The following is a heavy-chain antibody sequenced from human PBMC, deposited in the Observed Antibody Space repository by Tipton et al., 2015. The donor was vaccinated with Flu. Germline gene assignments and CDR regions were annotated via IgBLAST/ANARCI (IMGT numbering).Heavy chain of an antibody. CDR2: IIPIFGTA. CDR3: AREGGIPYYYGMDA. J-gene: IGHJ6*02. Sequence: QLVQSGAEVKKPGSSVKVSCKASGGTFSSYAISWVRQAPGQGLEWMGGIIPIFGTANYAQKFQGRVTITADESTSTAYMELSSLRSEDTSVYYCAREGGIPYYYGMDAWGQGSTVTVSS. CDR1: GGTFSSYA. D-gene: IGHD3-16*01. V-gene: IGHV1-69*01.